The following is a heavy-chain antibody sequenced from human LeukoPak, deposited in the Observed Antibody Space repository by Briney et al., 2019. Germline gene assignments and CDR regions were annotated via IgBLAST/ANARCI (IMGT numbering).Heavy chain of an antibody. Sequence: TGGSLRLSCAASGFSIRGYWMHWVRQAPGKGLMWVSRIKSDGSWTNYADSVRGRFTISRDNAKNTLYLQMIGLRAEDTAIYYCICDGDAYDFDHWGQGILVTVSS. D-gene: IGHD5-12*01. V-gene: IGHV3-74*01. CDR1: GFSIRGYW. CDR3: ICDGDAYDFDH. CDR2: IKSDGSWT. J-gene: IGHJ4*02.